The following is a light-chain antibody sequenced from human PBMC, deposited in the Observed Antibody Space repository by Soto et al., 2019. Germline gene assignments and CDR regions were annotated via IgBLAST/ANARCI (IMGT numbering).Light chain of an antibody. CDR3: SSHTSSGTDV. V-gene: IGLV2-14*03. Sequence: QSALTQPASVSGSPGQSITISCTGTSSDIGNSNYVSWYRHHPGKAPKLLIYDVSNRPSGVSNRLSGSKSGNTASLTISGLQAEDEADYYCSSHTSSGTDVFGTGTKLTVL. J-gene: IGLJ1*01. CDR1: SSDIGNSNY. CDR2: DVS.